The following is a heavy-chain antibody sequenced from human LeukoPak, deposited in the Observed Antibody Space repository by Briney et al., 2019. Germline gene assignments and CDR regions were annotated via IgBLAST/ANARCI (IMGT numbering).Heavy chain of an antibody. J-gene: IGHJ4*02. V-gene: IGHV1-2*06. D-gene: IGHD1-26*01. CDR3: ARRKRGELDD. Sequence: ASVKVSYKASGYTFTGYYMHWVRQAPGQGLEWMGRINPNNDGTNYAQKFQGRVTMTRDTSISTAYMELSRLRSDDTAVYYCARRKRGELDDWGQGTLVTVSS. CDR2: INPNNDGT. CDR1: GYTFTGYY.